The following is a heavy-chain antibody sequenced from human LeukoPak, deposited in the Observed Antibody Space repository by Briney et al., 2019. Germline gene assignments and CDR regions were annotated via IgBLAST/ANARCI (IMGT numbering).Heavy chain of an antibody. Sequence: ASVKVSCKASGYTFTSYGISWVRQVPGQGLEWMGWISAYNGNTNYAQKLQGRVTMTTDTSTTTAYMELRGLRSDDTAVYYCARAEKPNWGNYYYYCMDVWGKGTTVTVSS. D-gene: IGHD7-27*01. CDR2: ISAYNGNT. J-gene: IGHJ6*03. CDR1: GYTFTSYG. V-gene: IGHV1-18*01. CDR3: ARAEKPNWGNYYYYCMDV.